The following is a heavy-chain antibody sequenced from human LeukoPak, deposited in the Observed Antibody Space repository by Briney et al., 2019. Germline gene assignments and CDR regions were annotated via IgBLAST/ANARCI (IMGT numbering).Heavy chain of an antibody. CDR2: ISGSNSYI. D-gene: IGHD2-2*01. CDR3: GRALTTVAYQGY. J-gene: IGHJ4*02. CDR1: GFTFSSYT. Sequence: GGSLRLFCAASGFTFSSYTMHWIRQTPGKGLEWVSSISGSNSYIFYADSVKGRFTVSRDNAKDSLDLQMNSLRAEDTAVYYCGRALTTVAYQGYLGQGTLVNVFS. V-gene: IGHV3-21*01.